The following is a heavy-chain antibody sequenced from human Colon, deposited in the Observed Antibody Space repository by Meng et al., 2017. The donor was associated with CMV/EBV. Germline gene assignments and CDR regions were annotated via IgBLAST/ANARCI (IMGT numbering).Heavy chain of an antibody. J-gene: IGHJ4*02. CDR3: AKNAGNWGNYFFDY. CDR2: ISAGAGVI. CDR1: GFTFSDSG. V-gene: IGHV3-23*01. D-gene: IGHD7-27*01. Sequence: ASGFTFSDSGMTWVRQAPGNGLEWVSAISAGAGVINYADSVKGRFTISRDNSKNTMYLQMNSLRADDTAIYYCAKNAGNWGNYFFDYWGRGTLVTVSS.